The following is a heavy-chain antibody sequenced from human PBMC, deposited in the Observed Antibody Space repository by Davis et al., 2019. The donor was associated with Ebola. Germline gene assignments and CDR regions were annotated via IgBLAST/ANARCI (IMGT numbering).Heavy chain of an antibody. CDR2: IVPMFGTT. Sequence: SVKVSCKASGGSFSSYAISWVRQAPEHGLEWMGGIVPMFGTTHYAQKFQGRVKITADDSTATVSLDLSGLIPEDTAVYYCARDGDYGRENSYYFGMDVWGRGTTVTVSS. J-gene: IGHJ6*02. CDR3: ARDGDYGRENSYYFGMDV. D-gene: IGHD4-17*01. CDR1: GGSFSSYA. V-gene: IGHV1-69*13.